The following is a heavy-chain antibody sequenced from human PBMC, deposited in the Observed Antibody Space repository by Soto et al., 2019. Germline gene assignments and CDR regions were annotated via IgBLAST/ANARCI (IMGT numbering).Heavy chain of an antibody. D-gene: IGHD6-13*01. CDR1: GFTFSSYA. J-gene: IGHJ4*02. V-gene: IGHV3-30-3*01. Sequence: GGPLRLSCAASGFTFSSYAMHWVRKAPGKGLEWVAVISYDGSNKYYADSVKGRFTISRDNSKNTLYLQMNSLRAEDTAVYYCARDRHSSSWQLDYWGQGTLVTVSS. CDR2: ISYDGSNK. CDR3: ARDRHSSSWQLDY.